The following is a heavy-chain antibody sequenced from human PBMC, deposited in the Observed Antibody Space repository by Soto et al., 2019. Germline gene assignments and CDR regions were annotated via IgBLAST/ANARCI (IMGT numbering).Heavy chain of an antibody. D-gene: IGHD5-18*01. V-gene: IGHV1-18*01. CDR1: GYTFTSYG. CDR2: ISAYNGNT. CDR3: AREVYSYGKWIDP. J-gene: IGHJ5*02. Sequence: ASVKVSFKASGYTFTSYGISWVRQAPGQGLEWMGWISAYNGNTNYAQKLQGRVTMTTDTSTSTAYMELRSLRSDDTAVYYCAREVYSYGKWIDPWGQGTLVSVSS.